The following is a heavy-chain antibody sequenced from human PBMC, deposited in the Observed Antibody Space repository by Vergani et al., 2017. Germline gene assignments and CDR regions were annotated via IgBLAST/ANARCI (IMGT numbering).Heavy chain of an antibody. CDR1: GFTVSSNY. V-gene: IGHV3-53*01. Sequence: EVQLVESGGGLIQPGGSLRLSCAASGFTVSSNYMSWVRQAPGKGLEWVSVIYSCGSTYYADSVKGRFTISRDNSKNTLYLQMNSLRAEDTAVYYCARVFSSSSSYDYWGQGTLVTVSS. CDR3: ARVFSSSSSYDY. CDR2: IYSCGST. D-gene: IGHD6-13*01. J-gene: IGHJ4*02.